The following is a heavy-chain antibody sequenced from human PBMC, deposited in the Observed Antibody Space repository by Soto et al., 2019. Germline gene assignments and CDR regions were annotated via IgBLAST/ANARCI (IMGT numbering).Heavy chain of an antibody. D-gene: IGHD5-18*01. J-gene: IGHJ4*02. CDR1: GGSLSSNP. CDR3: ARGASGYSSAPRYYFEY. V-gene: IGHV1-69*01. Sequence: QVQLVKSGAEVTKPGSSVNVSCKASGGSLSSNPISWVRQAPGQGLEWMAGIIPIFATVHYAQKFQGRVTITADESTSKAYMELTSLRSEDTAVYFCARGASGYSSAPRYYFEYWGQGTLVTVS. CDR2: IIPIFATV.